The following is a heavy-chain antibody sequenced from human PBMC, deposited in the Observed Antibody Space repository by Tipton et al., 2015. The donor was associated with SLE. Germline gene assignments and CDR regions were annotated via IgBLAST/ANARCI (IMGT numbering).Heavy chain of an antibody. V-gene: IGHV4-31*03. CDR2: IYYSGST. Sequence: TLSLTCTVSGGSISSGGYYWSWIRQHPGKGLEWIGYIYYSGSTYYNPSLKSRVTISVDTSKNQFSLKLSSVTAADTAVYYCARAGDCSGGSCYSGNWFDPWGQGTLVTVSS. J-gene: IGHJ5*02. CDR3: ARAGDCSGGSCYSGNWFDP. D-gene: IGHD2-15*01. CDR1: GGSISSGGYY.